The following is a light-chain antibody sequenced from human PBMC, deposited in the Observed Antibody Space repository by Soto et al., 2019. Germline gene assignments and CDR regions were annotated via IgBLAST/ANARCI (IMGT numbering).Light chain of an antibody. CDR3: QQYNNWPLT. CDR1: QSVSSN. Sequence: IVRTQSPATLSVSPGERATLPCRASQSVSSNLAWYQQKPGQAPRLLIYGASTRATGIPARFSGSGSGTEFTLTISSLQSEDFAVYYCQQYNNWPLTFGGGTKVDIK. V-gene: IGKV3-15*01. CDR2: GAS. J-gene: IGKJ4*01.